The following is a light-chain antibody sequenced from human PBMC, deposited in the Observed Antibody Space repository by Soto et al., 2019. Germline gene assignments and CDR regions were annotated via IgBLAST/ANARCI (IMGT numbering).Light chain of an antibody. CDR1: QSVLSSSNNKNY. V-gene: IGKV4-1*01. CDR3: QQYYSSPRT. CDR2: WAS. Sequence: DIVMTQSPDSLAVSLGERATINCKSSQSVLSSSNNKNYLAWYQQKPRQPPKLIIYWASTRESGVPDRFSGSGSGTDFTLTISSLQAEDVAVYYCQQYYSSPRTFGQGTKVEIK. J-gene: IGKJ1*01.